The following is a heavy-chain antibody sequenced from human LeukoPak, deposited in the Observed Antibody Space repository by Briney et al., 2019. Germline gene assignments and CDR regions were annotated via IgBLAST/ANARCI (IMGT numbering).Heavy chain of an antibody. J-gene: IGHJ5*02. CDR3: ARDSQYCSSTSCPRGWFDP. CDR2: ISSSSSYI. Sequence: NTGGSLRLSCAASGFTFSSYWMSWVRQAPGKGLEWVSSISSSSSYIYYADSVKGRFTISGDNAKNSLYLQMNSLRAEDTAVYYCARDSQYCSSTSCPRGWFDPWGQGTLVTVSS. V-gene: IGHV3-21*01. CDR1: GFTFSSYW. D-gene: IGHD2-2*01.